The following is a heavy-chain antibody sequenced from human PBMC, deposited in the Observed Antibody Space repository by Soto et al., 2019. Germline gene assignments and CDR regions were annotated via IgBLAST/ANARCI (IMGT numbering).Heavy chain of an antibody. J-gene: IGHJ5*02. Sequence: QVQLQESGPGLVKPSQTLSLTCTVSGGSISRGDYYWSWLRQPPGKGLGWIGYIYYSGSTYYNPSLKSRVTISVDTSKNQFSLKLSSVTAADTAVYYCARSPGIAAAGIVGWFDPWGQGTLVTVSS. V-gene: IGHV4-30-4*01. CDR1: GGSISRGDYY. CDR2: IYYSGST. D-gene: IGHD6-13*01. CDR3: ARSPGIAAAGIVGWFDP.